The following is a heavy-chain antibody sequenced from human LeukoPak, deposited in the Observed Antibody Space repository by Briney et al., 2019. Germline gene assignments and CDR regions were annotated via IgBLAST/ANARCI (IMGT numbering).Heavy chain of an antibody. J-gene: IGHJ3*02. V-gene: IGHV3-53*01. Sequence: GGSLRLSCAASGFTVSSNYMSWVRQAPGKGLEWVSVIYSGGSTYYADSVKGRFTISRDNSKNTLYLQMNSLRAEDTAVYYCARMGRSSALDAFDIWGQGTMVTVSS. CDR3: ARMGRSSALDAFDI. CDR2: IYSGGST. D-gene: IGHD1-26*01. CDR1: GFTVSSNY.